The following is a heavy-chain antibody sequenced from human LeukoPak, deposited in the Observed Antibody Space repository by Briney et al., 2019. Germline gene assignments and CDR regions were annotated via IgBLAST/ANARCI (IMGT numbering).Heavy chain of an antibody. CDR2: INTNTGNP. CDR3: ARGYTKDMTSVTHFDY. J-gene: IGHJ4*02. V-gene: IGHV7-4-1*02. Sequence: GASVKVSCKASGYTFTSYAMNWVRQAPGQGLEWMGWINTNTGNPTYAQGFTGRFVFSLDTSVSTAYLQISSLNAEDTAVYYCARGYTKDMTSVTHFDYWGQGTLVTVSS. CDR1: GYTFTSYA. D-gene: IGHD4-17*01.